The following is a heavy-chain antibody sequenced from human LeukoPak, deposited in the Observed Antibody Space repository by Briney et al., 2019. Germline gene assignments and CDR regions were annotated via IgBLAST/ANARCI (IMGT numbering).Heavy chain of an antibody. CDR2: INHSGST. CDR3: ARDQQAGYDFWGGYYTRWFDP. V-gene: IGHV4-34*01. J-gene: IGHJ5*02. Sequence: SETLSLTCAVYGGSFSGSYWSWIRQPPAKGLEWIGEINHSGSTNYNPSLKSRVTISVDTSKNQFSLKLSSVTAADTAVYYCARDQQAGYDFWGGYYTRWFDPWGQGTLVTVSS. D-gene: IGHD3-3*01. CDR1: GGSFSGSY.